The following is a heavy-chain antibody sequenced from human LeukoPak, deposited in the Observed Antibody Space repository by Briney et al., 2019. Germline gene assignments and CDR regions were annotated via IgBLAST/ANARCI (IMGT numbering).Heavy chain of an antibody. Sequence: PSQTLSLTCAISGDSVSSNSAAWSWIRQSPSRGLEWLGRTYYRSKWNNNYAISVKSRITINPDTPKNQFSLQLNSVTPEDTGVYYCARARGYFDLWGRGTLVTVSS. CDR2: TYYRSKWNN. CDR3: ARARGYFDL. V-gene: IGHV6-1*01. J-gene: IGHJ2*01. D-gene: IGHD3-10*01. CDR1: GDSVSSNSAA.